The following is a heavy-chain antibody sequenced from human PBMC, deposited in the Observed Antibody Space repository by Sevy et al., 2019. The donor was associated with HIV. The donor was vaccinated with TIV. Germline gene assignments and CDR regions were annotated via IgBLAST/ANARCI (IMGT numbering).Heavy chain of an antibody. D-gene: IGHD3-3*01. V-gene: IGHV2-5*02. CDR3: AHRTTHDFGLAFDP. J-gene: IGHJ5*02. CDR1: GFSLSTSGVG. Sequence: SGPTLVNPTQTLTLTCTFSGFSLSTSGVGVGWIRQPPGKALEWLALIFWDDDKRYSPSLKTRLTITKDTSKNQVVLTMTNMDPVDTATYYCAHRTTHDFGLAFDPWGQGTLVTVSS. CDR2: IFWDDDK.